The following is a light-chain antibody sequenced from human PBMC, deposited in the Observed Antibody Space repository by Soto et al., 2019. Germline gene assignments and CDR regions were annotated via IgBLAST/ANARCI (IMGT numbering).Light chain of an antibody. J-gene: IGKJ2*01. CDR2: GAS. V-gene: IGKV3-20*01. CDR3: QQYGSSLYT. Sequence: EIVLTQSPGTLSLSPGERATLSCRASQSVSSSYLAWYQQKPGQAPRLIICGASSRATGIPDRFSGSGSGTDFTLTISRLEPEAFAVYYCQQYGSSLYTFGQGTKLEIK. CDR1: QSVSSSY.